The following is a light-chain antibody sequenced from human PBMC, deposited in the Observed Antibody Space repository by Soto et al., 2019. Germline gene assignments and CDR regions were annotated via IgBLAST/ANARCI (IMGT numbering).Light chain of an antibody. CDR3: SSYVGNNNLV. CDR1: SSDVGAYNY. V-gene: IGLV2-8*01. CDR2: EVN. Sequence: QSARTQPPSASGSPGQSVTISCTGTSSDVGAYNYVSWYQQHPGKAPKLMIYEVNKRPSGVPDRFSGSKSGNTASLTVSGLQTEDEADHYCSSYVGNNNLVFGGGTKLTV. J-gene: IGLJ2*01.